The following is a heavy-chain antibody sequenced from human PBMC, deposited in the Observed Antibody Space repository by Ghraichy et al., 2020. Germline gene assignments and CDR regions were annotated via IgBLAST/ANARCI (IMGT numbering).Heavy chain of an antibody. D-gene: IGHD6-19*01. J-gene: IGHJ6*02. CDR1: GFTFSSYW. Sequence: GGSLRLSCAASGFTFSSYWMSWVRQAPGKGLEWVANIKQDGSEKYYVDSVKGRFTISRDNAKNSLYLQMNSLRAEDTAVYYCARVGIAVAGGKYYYYGMDVWGQGTTVTVSS. CDR2: IKQDGSEK. CDR3: ARVGIAVAGGKYYYYGMDV. V-gene: IGHV3-7*01.